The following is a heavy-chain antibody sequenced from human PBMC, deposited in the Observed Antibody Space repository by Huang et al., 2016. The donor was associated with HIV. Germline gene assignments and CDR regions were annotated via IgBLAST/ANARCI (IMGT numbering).Heavy chain of an antibody. D-gene: IGHD5-12*01. CDR3: AIRVAVATTSDFDY. Sequence: DSVKCRFTISRDNSKSTLYLQMNSLRPDDTAIYYCAIRVAVATTSDFDYWGQGTLITVSS. V-gene: IGHV3-30*03. J-gene: IGHJ4*02.